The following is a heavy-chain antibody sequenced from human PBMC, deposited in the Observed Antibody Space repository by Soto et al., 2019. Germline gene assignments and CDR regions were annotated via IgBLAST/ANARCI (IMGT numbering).Heavy chain of an antibody. CDR1: GGSISSSSYY. CDR3: ARSLTTVETMDV. Sequence: QLQLQESGPGLVKPSETPSLTCTVSGGSISSSSYYWGWLRPPPGKGVEGIGSIYYSGNTYYNPSLKSRVTITVDTSNTQFSLTLSSVTAADTAVYYCARSLTTVETMDVWGQGTTVTVSS. J-gene: IGHJ6*02. V-gene: IGHV4-39*01. CDR2: IYYSGNT. D-gene: IGHD4-17*01.